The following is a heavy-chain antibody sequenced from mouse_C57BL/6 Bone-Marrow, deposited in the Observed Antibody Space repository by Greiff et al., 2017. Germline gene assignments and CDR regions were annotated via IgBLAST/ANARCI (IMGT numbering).Heavy chain of an antibody. D-gene: IGHD2-5*01. Sequence: LQQSGAELVRPGASVKMSCKASGYTFTSYNMHWVKQTPRQGLEWIGAIYPGNGDTSYNQKFKGKATLTVDKSSSTAYLQLSSLTSEDSAVYCDARTSYSNSWFAYWGQVTLVTVSA. J-gene: IGHJ3*01. V-gene: IGHV1-12*01. CDR2: IYPGNGDT. CDR3: ARTSYSNSWFAY. CDR1: GYTFTSYN.